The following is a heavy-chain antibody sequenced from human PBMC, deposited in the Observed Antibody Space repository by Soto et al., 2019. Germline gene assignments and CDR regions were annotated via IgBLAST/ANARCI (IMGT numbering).Heavy chain of an antibody. V-gene: IGHV4-30-4*01. D-gene: IGHD2-2*01. CDR1: RGSISSGDYY. CDR3: ARAVQAAPARLLPYGMDV. Sequence: PPETLSLTCTVSRGSISSGDYYWSWIRQPPGKGLEWIGYIYYSGSTYYNPSLKSRVTISVDTSKNQFSLKLSSVTAADTAVYYCARAVQAAPARLLPYGMDVWGQGTRVTVSS. J-gene: IGHJ6*02. CDR2: IYYSGST.